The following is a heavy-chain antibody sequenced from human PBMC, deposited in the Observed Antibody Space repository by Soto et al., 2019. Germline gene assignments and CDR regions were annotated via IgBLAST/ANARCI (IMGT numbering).Heavy chain of an antibody. CDR2: INHSGST. D-gene: IGHD2-2*01. CDR1: GGSFSGYY. CDR3: ARGSRIVVVPAAGRGAKFDP. Sequence: SETLSLTCAVYGGSFSGYYWSWIRQPPGKGLEWIGEINHSGSTNYNPSLKSRVTISVDTSKNQFSLKLSSVTAADTAVYYCARGSRIVVVPAAGRGAKFDPWGQGTLVT. J-gene: IGHJ5*02. V-gene: IGHV4-34*01.